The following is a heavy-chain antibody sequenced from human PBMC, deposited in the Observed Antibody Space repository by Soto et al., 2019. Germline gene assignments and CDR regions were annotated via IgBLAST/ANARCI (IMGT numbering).Heavy chain of an antibody. D-gene: IGHD6-13*01. V-gene: IGHV3-64D*06. CDR1: GFTVSSFG. Sequence: GGSLRLSCSGSGFTVSSFGMHWVRQAPGKGLEHVSTLSSNGIGTYYADSVKGRFTFSRDTSKNTLYPQMSSLRTEDTAVYYCVKDMGQAAVGIRYPYGLDVWGLGTTVTVS. CDR2: LSSNGIGT. J-gene: IGHJ6*02. CDR3: VKDMGQAAVGIRYPYGLDV.